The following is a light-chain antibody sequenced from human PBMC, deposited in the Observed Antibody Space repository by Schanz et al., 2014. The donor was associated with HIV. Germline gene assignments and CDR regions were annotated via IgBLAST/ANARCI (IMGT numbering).Light chain of an antibody. Sequence: QSALTQPASVSGSPGQSVTISCTGTSSDVGAYNYVSWYQQYPGKAPKVMIYDVSNRPSGVSNRFSGSKSGNTASLTVSGLQADDEADYYCSSSAGRDDVVFGGGTKLTVL. V-gene: IGLV2-14*01. CDR2: DVS. CDR1: SSDVGAYNY. CDR3: SSSAGRDDVV. J-gene: IGLJ2*01.